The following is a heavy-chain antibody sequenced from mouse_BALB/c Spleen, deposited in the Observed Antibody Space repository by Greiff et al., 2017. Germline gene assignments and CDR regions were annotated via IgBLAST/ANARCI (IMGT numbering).Heavy chain of an antibody. CDR1: GFNIKDTY. J-gene: IGHJ3*01. CDR2: IDPANGNT. D-gene: IGHD1-2*01. CDR3: AREWTATGFAD. V-gene: IGHV14-3*02. Sequence: VQLKESGAELVKPGASVKLSCTASGFNIKDTYMHWVKQRPEQGLEWIGRIDPANGNTKYDPKFQGKATITADTSSNTAYLQLSSLTSEDTAVYYCAREWTATGFADWGQGTLVTVSA.